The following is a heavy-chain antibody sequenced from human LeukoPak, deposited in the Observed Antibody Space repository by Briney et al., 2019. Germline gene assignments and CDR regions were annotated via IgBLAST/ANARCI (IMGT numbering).Heavy chain of an antibody. J-gene: IGHJ4*02. Sequence: PGGSLRLSCAASGFASGFTFSDYAVSWVRQAPGKGPEWVASVNGRGATTYYADSVKGRFTISRDNSKNTLYLQMNSLRAEDTAVYYCAKDPSLGTYDSSGYPHPPSYFDYWGQGTLVTVSS. CDR2: VNGRGATT. D-gene: IGHD3-22*01. CDR1: GFTFSDYA. V-gene: IGHV3-23*01. CDR3: AKDPSLGTYDSSGYPHPPSYFDY.